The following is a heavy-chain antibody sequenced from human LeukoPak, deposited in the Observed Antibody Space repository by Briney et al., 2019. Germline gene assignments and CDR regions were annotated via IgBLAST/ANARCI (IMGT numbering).Heavy chain of an antibody. D-gene: IGHD1-26*01. CDR1: GFIFSSHG. CDR3: ARAHEDSGTSYYYYYMDV. CDR2: IWYDGSQK. V-gene: IGHV3-33*01. Sequence: GGSLRLSCAASGFIFSSHGFHWVRQAPGKGLEWVAVIWYDGSQKYYTDSVKGRFTISRDDSKNTLYLQMNSLRAEDTALYYCARAHEDSGTSYYYYYMDVWGEGTTVTVSS. J-gene: IGHJ6*03.